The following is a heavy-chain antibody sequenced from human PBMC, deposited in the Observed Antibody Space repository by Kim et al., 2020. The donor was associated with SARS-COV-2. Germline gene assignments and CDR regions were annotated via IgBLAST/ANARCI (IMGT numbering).Heavy chain of an antibody. CDR3: ARDQVVGATWYYYYGMDV. D-gene: IGHD1-26*01. Sequence: ASVKVSCKASGYTFTGYYMHWVRQAPGQGLEWMGWINPNSGGTNYAQKFQGWVTMTRDTSISTAYMELSRLRSDDTAVYYCARDQVVGATWYYYYGMDVWGQGTTVTVSS. J-gene: IGHJ6*02. V-gene: IGHV1-2*04. CDR2: INPNSGGT. CDR1: GYTFTGYY.